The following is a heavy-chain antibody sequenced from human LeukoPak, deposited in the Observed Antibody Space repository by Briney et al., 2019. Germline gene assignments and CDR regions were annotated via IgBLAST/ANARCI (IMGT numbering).Heavy chain of an antibody. CDR1: GGTFSSYA. Sequence: ASVKVSCKASGGTFSSYAISWVRQATGQGLEWMGGIIPIFGTANYAQKFQGRVTITTDESTSTAYMELSSLRSEDTAVYYCARARGNSSSWFPSWFDPWGQGTLVTVSS. CDR2: IIPIFGTA. J-gene: IGHJ5*02. CDR3: ARARGNSSSWFPSWFDP. D-gene: IGHD6-13*01. V-gene: IGHV1-69*05.